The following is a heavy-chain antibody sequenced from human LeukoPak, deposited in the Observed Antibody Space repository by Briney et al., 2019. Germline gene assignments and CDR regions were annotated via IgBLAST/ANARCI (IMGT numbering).Heavy chain of an antibody. J-gene: IGHJ4*02. CDR1: GYTFTSYG. Sequence: ASVKVSCKASGYTFTSYGISWVRQAPGQGLEWMGWISAYNGNTNYAQKLQGRVTMTTDTSTSTAYMELRSLRSDDTAVYYCARDSLDSSSWLFDYWGQGTLVTVSS. V-gene: IGHV1-18*01. CDR3: ARDSLDSSSWLFDY. CDR2: ISAYNGNT. D-gene: IGHD6-13*01.